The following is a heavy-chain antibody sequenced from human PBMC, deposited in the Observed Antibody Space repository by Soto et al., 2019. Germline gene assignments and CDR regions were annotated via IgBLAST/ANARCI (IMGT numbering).Heavy chain of an antibody. D-gene: IGHD6-19*01. Sequence: EVQLVESGGGLVQPGGSLRLSCAASGFSFSSYSMNWVRQAPGKGLEWVSYISSSSSIIYYGDSVKGRFTISRDNAKNSLYLQMNSLRVEDTAVYYCARVTFKKVAGTRWFDPWGQGTLVTVSS. V-gene: IGHV3-48*01. CDR1: GFSFSSYS. CDR2: ISSSSSII. J-gene: IGHJ5*02. CDR3: ARVTFKKVAGTRWFDP.